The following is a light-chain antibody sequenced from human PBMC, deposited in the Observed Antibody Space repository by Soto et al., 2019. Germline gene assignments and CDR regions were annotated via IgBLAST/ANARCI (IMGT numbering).Light chain of an antibody. J-gene: IGKJ4*01. CDR2: EGS. CDR3: QQVKTYPRT. Sequence: DIHLTQSPSFLSASVGDRVTITCRPSQAVPNNMAWYQQKPGKPPKLLIYEGSTLHSGVPSRFSGRKSGTQFTLTIDSLQPEDFATYYCQQVKTYPRTFGGGTKLEIK. V-gene: IGKV1-9*01. CDR1: QAVPNN.